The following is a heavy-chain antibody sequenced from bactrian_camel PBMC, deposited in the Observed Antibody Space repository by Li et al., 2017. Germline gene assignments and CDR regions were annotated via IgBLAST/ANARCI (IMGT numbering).Heavy chain of an antibody. CDR2: IDSAGRP. V-gene: IGHV3S53*01. Sequence: HVQLVESGGGSVQAGGYLRLSCALRGWTYSSVCMGWFRQAPGKEREGVASIDSAGRPNYGDSVKGRFTISKDNAKNTLYLQMDSLKPEDTAMYYCAADQWAFGLGNAYRYWGQGTQVTVS. J-gene: IGHJ4*01. D-gene: IGHD2*01. CDR3: AADQWAFGLGNAYRY. CDR1: GWTYSSVC.